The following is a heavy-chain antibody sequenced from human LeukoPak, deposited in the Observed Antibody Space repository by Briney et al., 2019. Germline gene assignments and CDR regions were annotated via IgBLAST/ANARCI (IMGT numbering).Heavy chain of an antibody. Sequence: ASVKVSCKASGYTFTSYYMHWVRQAPGQGLEWMGIINPSGGSTSYAQKFQGRVTMTRDTSTSTVYMELSSLRSEDTAVYYCARLSEADITMIEYYFDYWGQGTLVTVSS. CDR2: INPSGGST. CDR1: GYTFTSYY. CDR3: ARLSEADITMIEYYFDY. D-gene: IGHD3-22*01. V-gene: IGHV1-46*01. J-gene: IGHJ4*02.